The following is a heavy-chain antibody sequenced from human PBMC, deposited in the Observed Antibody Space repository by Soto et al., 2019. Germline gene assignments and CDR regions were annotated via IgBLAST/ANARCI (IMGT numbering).Heavy chain of an antibody. CDR2: INPNSGGT. V-gene: IGHV1-2*04. D-gene: IGHD6-13*01. CDR1: GYTFTGYY. Sequence: GASMKVSCKASGYTFTGYYMRWVRQAPGQGLEWMGWINPNSGGTNYAQKFQGWVTMTRDTSISTAYMELSRLRSDDTAVYYCARGDYSSSSYDYWGQGTLVTVS. CDR3: ARGDYSSSSYDY. J-gene: IGHJ4*02.